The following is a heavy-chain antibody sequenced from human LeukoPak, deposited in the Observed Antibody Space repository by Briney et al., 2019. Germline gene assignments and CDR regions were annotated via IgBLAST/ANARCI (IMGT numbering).Heavy chain of an antibody. V-gene: IGHV3-15*01. Sequence: GGSLRLSCAASGFTFSNAWMSWVRQAPGKGLEWVGRIKSKSDGGTTDYAAPVKGRFTISRDDSKNTLYLQMNSLRAEDTALYYCAKLPLQSATAVFAYWGQGTLVTVPS. J-gene: IGHJ4*02. CDR3: AKLPLQSATAVFAY. D-gene: IGHD2-15*01. CDR2: IKSKSDGGTT. CDR1: GFTFSNAW.